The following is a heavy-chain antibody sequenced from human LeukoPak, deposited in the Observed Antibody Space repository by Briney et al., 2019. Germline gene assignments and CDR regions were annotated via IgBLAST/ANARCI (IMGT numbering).Heavy chain of an antibody. Sequence: GGSLRLSCAASGFTFSAFWMHWVRQAPGKGLEWVSCISSRGSYIYYADSVKGRFTISRDNAKNSLYLQMNSLRAEDTAVYYCTKDGRVASAATRPTYYYGMDVWGQGTTVIVSS. J-gene: IGHJ6*02. CDR1: GFTFSAFW. V-gene: IGHV3-21*01. CDR3: TKDGRVASAATRPTYYYGMDV. CDR2: ISSRGSYI. D-gene: IGHD2-15*01.